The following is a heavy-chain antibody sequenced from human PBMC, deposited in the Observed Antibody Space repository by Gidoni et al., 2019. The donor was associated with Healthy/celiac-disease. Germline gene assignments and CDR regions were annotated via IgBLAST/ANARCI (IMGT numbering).Heavy chain of an antibody. CDR3: ARAPLRFLEWLPYYFDY. D-gene: IGHD3-3*01. V-gene: IGHV3-21*01. Sequence: EVQLVESGGGLVKPGGSLRLSCAASGFTFSSYSMNWVRQAPGKGLEWVSSISSSSSYIYYADSVKGRFTISRDNAKNSLYLQMNSLRAEDTAVYYCARAPLRFLEWLPYYFDYWGQGTLVTVSS. J-gene: IGHJ4*02. CDR1: GFTFSSYS. CDR2: ISSSSSYI.